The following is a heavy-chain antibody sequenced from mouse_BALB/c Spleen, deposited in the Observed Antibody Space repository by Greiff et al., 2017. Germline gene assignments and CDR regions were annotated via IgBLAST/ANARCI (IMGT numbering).Heavy chain of an antibody. CDR1: GYTFTSYW. J-gene: IGHJ3*01. CDR3: TSYYDYWFAY. D-gene: IGHD2-4*01. Sequence: LQQPGSELVRPGASVKLSCKASGYTFTSYWMHWVKQRPGQGLEWIGNIYPGSGSTNYDEKFKSKATLTVDTSSSTAYMQLSSLTSEDSAVYYCTSYYDYWFAYWGQGTLVTVSA. CDR2: IYPGSGST. V-gene: IGHV1S22*01.